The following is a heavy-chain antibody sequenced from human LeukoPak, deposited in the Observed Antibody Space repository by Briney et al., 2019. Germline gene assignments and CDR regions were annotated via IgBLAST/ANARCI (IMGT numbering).Heavy chain of an antibody. Sequence: PSETLSLTCTVSGSSVNHYYWNWLRQPPGKGLEWIGRIYTNGAINYNPSLKSRVTMSIDTSKNQFSLKFKSVTAADTAVYYCARGPLGSGWYVADWYFGLWGRGALVTVSS. J-gene: IGHJ2*01. CDR1: GSSVNHYY. D-gene: IGHD6-19*01. CDR3: ARGPLGSGWYVADWYFGL. V-gene: IGHV4-4*07. CDR2: IYTNGAI.